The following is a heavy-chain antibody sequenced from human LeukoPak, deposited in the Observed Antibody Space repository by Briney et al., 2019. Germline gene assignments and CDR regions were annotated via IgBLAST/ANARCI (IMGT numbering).Heavy chain of an antibody. CDR1: GFTFNVAA. V-gene: IGHV3-23*01. CDR3: AKGRRVGYNFPLFDY. Sequence: GGSLRVSCAASGFTFNVAAMNWVRQSPGKGLEWVATIIGNGFSTYYADSVSGRFTISRDNSQNTLFLQMNSLRDEDTAIYYCAKGRRVGYNFPLFDYWGHGALVTVFS. D-gene: IGHD5-24*01. CDR2: IIGNGFST. J-gene: IGHJ4*01.